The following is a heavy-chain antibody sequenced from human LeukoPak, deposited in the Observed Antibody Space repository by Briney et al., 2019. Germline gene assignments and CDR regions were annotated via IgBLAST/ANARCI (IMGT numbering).Heavy chain of an antibody. Sequence: NPSETLSPTCAVYGGSFSGYYWSWIRQPPGKGLEWIGEINHSGSTNYNPSLKSRVTISVDTSKNQFSLKLSSVTAADTAVYYCARPRRSGYHINYFDYWGQGTLVTVSS. D-gene: IGHD3-22*01. J-gene: IGHJ4*02. CDR2: INHSGST. CDR1: GGSFSGYY. CDR3: ARPRRSGYHINYFDY. V-gene: IGHV4-34*01.